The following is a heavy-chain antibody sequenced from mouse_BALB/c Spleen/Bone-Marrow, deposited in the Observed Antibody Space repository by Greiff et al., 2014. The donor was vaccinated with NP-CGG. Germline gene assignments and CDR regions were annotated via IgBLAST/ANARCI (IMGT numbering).Heavy chain of an antibody. CDR3: ARGIDYYAMDY. CDR2: ILPGSGST. CDR1: GYTFSSYW. V-gene: IGHV1-9*01. Sequence: QVHVKQSGAELMKPGASVKISCKATGYTFSSYWIEWVKQRPGHGLEWIGEILPGSGSTNYNEKFKGKATFTADTSSNTAYRQLSSLTSEDSAVYYCARGIDYYAMDYWGQGTSVTVSS. J-gene: IGHJ4*01.